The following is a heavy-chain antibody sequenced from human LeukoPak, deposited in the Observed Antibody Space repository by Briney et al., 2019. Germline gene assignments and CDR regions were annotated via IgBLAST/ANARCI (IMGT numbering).Heavy chain of an antibody. J-gene: IGHJ4*02. Sequence: GASVKVSCKASGYTFTGYYIHWVRQAPGQGLEWMGWINPNSGGTNYAQKFQGRVSMTRDTSLSTVYMELSRLRSDDTAIYYCASLLYDSSGYFGFFDYWGQGTLVTVSS. CDR1: GYTFTGYY. D-gene: IGHD3-22*01. CDR2: INPNSGGT. CDR3: ASLLYDSSGYFGFFDY. V-gene: IGHV1-2*02.